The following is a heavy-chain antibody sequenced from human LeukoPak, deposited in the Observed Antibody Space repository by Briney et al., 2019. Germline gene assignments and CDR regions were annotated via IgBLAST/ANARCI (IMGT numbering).Heavy chain of an antibody. CDR3: ARDHDY. CDR2: IYSDGTI. CDR1: GFTVSSNY. V-gene: IGHV3-66*01. Sequence: GGSLRLSCAAFGFTVSSNYMSWVRQAPGKRLEWVSIIYSDGTIYYADSVKGRFTISRDNSKNTLYLQMNSLRADDTAVYYCARDHDYWGQGTLVTVSS. J-gene: IGHJ4*02.